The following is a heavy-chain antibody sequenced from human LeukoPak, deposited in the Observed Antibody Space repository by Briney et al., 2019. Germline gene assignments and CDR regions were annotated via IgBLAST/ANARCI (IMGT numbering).Heavy chain of an antibody. D-gene: IGHD6-13*01. Sequence: KYGESLKISCKGSGYSFTSYWIGWVRQMPGKGLEWMGIIYPGDSDTRYSPSFQGQVTISADKSISTAYLQWSSLKASDTAMYYCARHAPWGIAAAGNWFDPWGQGTLVTVSS. CDR2: IYPGDSDT. CDR3: ARHAPWGIAAAGNWFDP. CDR1: GYSFTSYW. V-gene: IGHV5-51*01. J-gene: IGHJ5*02.